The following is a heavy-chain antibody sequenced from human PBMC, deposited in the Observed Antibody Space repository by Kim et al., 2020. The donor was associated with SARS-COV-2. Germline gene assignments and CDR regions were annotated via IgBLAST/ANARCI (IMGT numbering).Heavy chain of an antibody. CDR2: ISSSSNYI. CDR1: GFTFSSYS. J-gene: IGHJ4*02. CDR3: AREVRRDTFLGRPSGGGFDC. V-gene: IGHV3-21*01. Sequence: GGSLRLSCAASGFTFSSYSMNWVRQAPGKGLEWVSSISSSSNYIYYADSMKGRFTISRDNAKNSLYLQMNSLRAEDTAVYYCAREVRRDTFLGRPSGGGFDCWGQGTLVTVSS. D-gene: IGHD3-10*01.